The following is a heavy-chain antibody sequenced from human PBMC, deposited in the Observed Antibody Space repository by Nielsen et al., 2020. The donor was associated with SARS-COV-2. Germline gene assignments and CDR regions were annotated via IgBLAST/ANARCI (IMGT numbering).Heavy chain of an antibody. Sequence: GGSLRLSCAASGFTFSSYGMHWVRQAPGKGLEWVAVISYDGSNKYYADSVKGRFTISRDNSKNTLYLQMNSLRAEDTAVYYCAKDAYTSVRGYGMDVWGQGTTVTVSS. D-gene: IGHD3-10*02. V-gene: IGHV3-30*18. J-gene: IGHJ6*02. CDR1: GFTFSSYG. CDR2: ISYDGSNK. CDR3: AKDAYTSVRGYGMDV.